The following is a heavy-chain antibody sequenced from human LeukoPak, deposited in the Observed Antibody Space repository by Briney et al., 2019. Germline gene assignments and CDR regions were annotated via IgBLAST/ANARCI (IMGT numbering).Heavy chain of an antibody. CDR2: IKEDGSEK. Sequence: GGSLRLSCAASGFTFSSYAMSWVRQAPGKGLEWVANIKEDGSEKYYVDSVRGRFTISRDNAKNSQYLQMSSLRAEDTAVYYCARAVYGYFDFWGQGILLTVSS. CDR1: GFTFSSYA. CDR3: ARAVYGYFDF. V-gene: IGHV3-7*04. J-gene: IGHJ4*02. D-gene: IGHD5-18*01.